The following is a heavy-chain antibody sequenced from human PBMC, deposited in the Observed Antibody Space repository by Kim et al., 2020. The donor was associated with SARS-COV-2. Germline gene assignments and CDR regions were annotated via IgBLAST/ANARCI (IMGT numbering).Heavy chain of an antibody. CDR2: IKQDGSEK. CDR1: GFTFSSYW. CDR3: ATGRKSSLFDY. Sequence: GGSLRLSCAASGFTFSSYWMSWVRQAPGKGLEWVANIKQDGSEKYYVDSVKGRFTISRDNAKNSLYLQMNSLRAEDTAVYYCATGRKSSLFDYWGQGTLVTVSS. V-gene: IGHV3-7*03. J-gene: IGHJ4*02. D-gene: IGHD1-26*01.